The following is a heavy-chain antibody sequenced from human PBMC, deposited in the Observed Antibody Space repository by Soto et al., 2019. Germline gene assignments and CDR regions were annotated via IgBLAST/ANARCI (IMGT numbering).Heavy chain of an antibody. D-gene: IGHD3-22*01. CDR2: IHHSGST. CDR3: AKCGYDSSGRLLRYFQH. V-gene: IGHV4-30-2*01. Sequence: SETLSLTCAVSGGSISSGGYSWSWIRQPPGKGLEWIGYIHHSGSTYYNPSLKSRVTISVDRSNNTLYLQMSSLRAEDTAVYYCAKCGYDSSGRLLRYFQHWGQGTLVTSPQ. CDR1: GGSISSGGYS. J-gene: IGHJ1*01.